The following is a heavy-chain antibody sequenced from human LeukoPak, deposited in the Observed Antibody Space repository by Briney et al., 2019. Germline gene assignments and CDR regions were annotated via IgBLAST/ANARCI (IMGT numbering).Heavy chain of an antibody. Sequence: SETLSLTCTVSGGSISSYYWSWIRQPPGKGLEYIGYIYYSGSTNYNPSLKSRVTISVDTSKNQFSLKLTSATAADTAVYYCARGSAYYYYWGQGTLVTVSS. V-gene: IGHV4-59*08. CDR3: ARGSAYYYY. D-gene: IGHD4/OR15-4a*01. J-gene: IGHJ4*02. CDR1: GGSISSYY. CDR2: IYYSGST.